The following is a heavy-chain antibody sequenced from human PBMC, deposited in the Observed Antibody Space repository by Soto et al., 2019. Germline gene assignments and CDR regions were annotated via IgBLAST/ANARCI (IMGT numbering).Heavy chain of an antibody. J-gene: IGHJ4*02. Sequence: ASVKVSCKASGYTFTGYYMHWVRQAPGQGLEWMGWINPKSGGTNYAQKFQGRVKMTRDTYISTAYMELSRLRSDDTAVYYCATLLSEMATKILGGYFDXWGQGTLVTVSX. CDR3: ATLLSEMATKILGGYFDX. D-gene: IGHD5-12*01. CDR1: GYTFTGYY. V-gene: IGHV1-2*02. CDR2: INPKSGGT.